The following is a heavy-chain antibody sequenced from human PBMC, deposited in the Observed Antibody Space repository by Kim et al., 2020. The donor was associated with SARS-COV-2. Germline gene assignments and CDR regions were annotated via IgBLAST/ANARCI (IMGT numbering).Heavy chain of an antibody. CDR3: ARDSALSQRWHGYLDL. J-gene: IGHJ2*01. Sequence: GGSLRLSCLASGFSVGSDDMAWVRQAPGKGLEWVSVMYRGNKTYDADAVGGRFTISRDISKNTVYLQINSLRDEDTAVYYFARDSALSQRWHGYLDLWGRGALVTVTS. CDR1: GFSVGSDD. CDR2: MYRGNKT. V-gene: IGHV3-66*01. D-gene: IGHD1-26*01.